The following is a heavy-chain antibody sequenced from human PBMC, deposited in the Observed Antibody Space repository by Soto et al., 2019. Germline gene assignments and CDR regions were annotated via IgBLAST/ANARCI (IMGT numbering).Heavy chain of an antibody. V-gene: IGHV4-39*01. CDR2: IYYSGST. CDR1: GGSISSSSYY. Sequence: PSETLSLTCTVSGGSISSSSYYWGWIRQPPGKGLEWIGSIYYSGSTYYNPSLKSRVTISVDTSKNQFSLKLSSVTAADTAVYYCANQEVGGSYVYTFDPWGQGTLVTVSS. CDR3: ANQEVGGSYVYTFDP. D-gene: IGHD1-26*01. J-gene: IGHJ5*02.